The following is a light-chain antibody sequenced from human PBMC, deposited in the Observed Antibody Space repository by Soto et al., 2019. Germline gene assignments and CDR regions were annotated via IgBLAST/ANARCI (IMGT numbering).Light chain of an antibody. Sequence: QSVLTQPASVSGSPGQSIAISCTGTSGDVGGYDYVSWYQQHPDKAPKLMIYEVTKRPSWVSNRFSGSKSGNTASLTISGLQPEDEADYYCSSHTSGSTRVFGSGTQLTVL. CDR3: SSHTSGSTRV. CDR2: EVT. V-gene: IGLV2-14*01. CDR1: SGDVGGYDY. J-gene: IGLJ7*01.